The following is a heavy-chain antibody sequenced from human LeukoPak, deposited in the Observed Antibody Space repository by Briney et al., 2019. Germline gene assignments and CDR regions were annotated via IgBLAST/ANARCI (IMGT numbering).Heavy chain of an antibody. CDR1: GFTFSSYA. V-gene: IGHV3-23*01. CDR3: AKETPLIQLWHAGAYDY. J-gene: IGHJ4*02. CDR2: ISGSGGST. D-gene: IGHD5-18*01. Sequence: GGSLRLSCAASGFTFSSYAMSWVRQAPGKGLEWVSAISGSGGSTYYADSVKGRFTISRDNSKNTLYLQMNSLRAEDTAVYYCAKETPLIQLWHAGAYDYWGQGTLVTVSS.